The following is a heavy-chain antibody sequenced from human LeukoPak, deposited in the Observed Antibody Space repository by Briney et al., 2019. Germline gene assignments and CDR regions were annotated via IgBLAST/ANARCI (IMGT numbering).Heavy chain of an antibody. CDR3: ARVAPPLDDYIRGSFPYYFDY. Sequence: GGSLRLSCAASRFIFDNYGMTWVRQAPGKGLEWVSGISGDGYSTYYADSVKGRFTISRDNSKNTLYLHMSSLRVEDTAVFYCARVAPPLDDYIRGSFPYYFDYWGQGTPVTVSS. CDR1: RFIFDNYG. CDR2: ISGDGYST. J-gene: IGHJ4*02. D-gene: IGHD3-16*01. V-gene: IGHV3-23*01.